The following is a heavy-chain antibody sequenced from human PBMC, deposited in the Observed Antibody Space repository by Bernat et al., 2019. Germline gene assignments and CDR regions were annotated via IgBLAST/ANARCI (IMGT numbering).Heavy chain of an antibody. CDR1: GFTFSSYG. CDR2: IWYDGSNK. J-gene: IGHJ6*02. D-gene: IGHD6-13*01. Sequence: QVQLVESGGGVVQPGRSLRLYCAASGFTFSSYGMHWVRQAPGKGLEWVAVIWYDGSNKYYADSVKGRFTISRDNSKNTLYLQMNSLRAEDTAVYYCARALGSNQRLVPYRTYYYYGMDVWGQGTTVTVSS. V-gene: IGHV3-33*01. CDR3: ARALGSNQRLVPYRTYYYYGMDV.